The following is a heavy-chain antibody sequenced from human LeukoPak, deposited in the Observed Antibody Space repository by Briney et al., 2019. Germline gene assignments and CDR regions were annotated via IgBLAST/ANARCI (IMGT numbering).Heavy chain of an antibody. J-gene: IGHJ6*03. V-gene: IGHV4-4*07. Sequence: SETLSLTCTVSGGSITNYYWSWIRQPAGRGLEWIGRIYSSGNTNYNPSLKSRVTMSVDTSKNQFSLKLSSVTAADTAVYYCVGIAAAGGYYYYYMDVWGKGTTVTVSS. CDR3: VGIAAAGGYYYYYMDV. CDR1: GGSITNYY. CDR2: IYSSGNT. D-gene: IGHD6-13*01.